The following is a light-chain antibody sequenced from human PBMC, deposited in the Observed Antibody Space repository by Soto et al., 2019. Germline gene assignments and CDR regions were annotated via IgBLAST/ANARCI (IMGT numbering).Light chain of an antibody. CDR3: QQRNDWPLT. CDR1: QSVSSSY. Sequence: EIVLTQSPGTPSFSPGERATLSCRASQSVSSSYLAWYQQKPGQAPRLLINDASNRATGIPARFGGSGSGTDFTLTTSSLEPEDFAVYYCQQRNDWPLTFGGGTKVDIK. V-gene: IGKV3D-20*02. J-gene: IGKJ4*01. CDR2: DAS.